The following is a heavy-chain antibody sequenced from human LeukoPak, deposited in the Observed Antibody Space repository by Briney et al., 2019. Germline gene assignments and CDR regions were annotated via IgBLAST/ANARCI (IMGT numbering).Heavy chain of an antibody. CDR1: GGSISSSSYY. CDR3: ARQSYDDRPFDY. J-gene: IGHJ4*02. Sequence: SETLSLTCSVSGGSISSSSYYWGWLRQPPGKGLEWIGTIYYGGGTYYNPSLRSRVTISIDTSKNQFSLRLSSLTPADTALYYCARQSYDDRPFDYWGQGALVTVSS. CDR2: IYYGGGT. V-gene: IGHV4-39*01. D-gene: IGHD3-10*01.